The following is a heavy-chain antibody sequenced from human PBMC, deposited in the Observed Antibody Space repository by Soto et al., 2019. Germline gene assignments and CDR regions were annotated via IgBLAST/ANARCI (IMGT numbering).Heavy chain of an antibody. CDR2: TYYRSKWYN. CDR3: ARGRPRLEWYRYYSMDV. CDR1: GDRVSSNSAA. J-gene: IGHJ6*03. D-gene: IGHD3-3*01. Sequence: KQSQTLSLTCAISGDRVSSNSAAWNWIRQSPSRGLEWLGRTYYRSKWYNDYAVSVKSRLTINPNTSKNQFSLQLNSVTPEDTAVYYCARGRPRLEWYRYYSMDVWGKGTTVTVSS. V-gene: IGHV6-1*01.